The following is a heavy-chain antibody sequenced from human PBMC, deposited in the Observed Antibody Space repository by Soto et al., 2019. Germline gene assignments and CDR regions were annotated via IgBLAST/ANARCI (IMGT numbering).Heavy chain of an antibody. V-gene: IGHV4-34*01. Sequence: PSETLSLTCAVYGGSFSGYYWSWIRQPPGKGLEWIGEINHSGSTNYNPSLKSRVTISVDTSKNQFSLKLSSVTAADTAVYYCARDNWYCSGGSCYYYYYYMDVWGKGTTVTVSS. CDR2: INHSGST. CDR1: GGSFSGYY. CDR3: ARDNWYCSGGSCYYYYYYMDV. D-gene: IGHD2-15*01. J-gene: IGHJ6*03.